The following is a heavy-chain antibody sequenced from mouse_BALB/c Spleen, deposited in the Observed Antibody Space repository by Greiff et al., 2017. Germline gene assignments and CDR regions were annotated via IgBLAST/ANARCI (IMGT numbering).Heavy chain of an antibody. D-gene: IGHD1-2*01. Sequence: EVKLMESGPGLVKPSQSLSLTCSVTGYSITSGYYWNWIRQFPGNKLEWMGYISYDGSNNYNPSLKNRISITRDTSKNQFFLKLNSVTTEDTATYYCARVHYYGFWYFDVWGAGTTVTVSS. CDR1: GYSITSGYY. V-gene: IGHV3-6*02. CDR3: ARVHYYGFWYFDV. CDR2: ISYDGSN. J-gene: IGHJ1*01.